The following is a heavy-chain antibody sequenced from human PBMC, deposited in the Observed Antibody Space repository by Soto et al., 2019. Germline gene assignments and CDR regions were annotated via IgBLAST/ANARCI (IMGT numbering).Heavy chain of an antibody. J-gene: IGHJ4*02. Sequence: QVLLQESGPGLVQPSGTLSLSCAVSGGSISSSHFWGWVRQPPGKGLEWVGDISHSGIVNYNPSLKSRVTISIDKSKNQFSLKLNSVTAADTAVYYCARSVGWYAIDYWGQGTLVIVSS. V-gene: IGHV4-4*02. CDR1: GGSISSSHF. CDR3: ARSVGWYAIDY. D-gene: IGHD6-19*01. CDR2: ISHSGIV.